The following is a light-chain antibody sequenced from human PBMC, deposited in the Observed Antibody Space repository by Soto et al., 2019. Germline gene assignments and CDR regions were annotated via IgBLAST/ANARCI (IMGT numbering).Light chain of an antibody. Sequence: QSVLTQPASVSGSPGQSITVSCTGTSSDIGAYDYVSWYQQHPGKAPKVIISEVSKRPSGVSHRFSGPKSGNTASLTISGLQAEDEADYYCSSYTSSSTVGVFGTGTKLTVL. CDR2: EVS. V-gene: IGLV2-14*01. CDR1: SSDIGAYDY. J-gene: IGLJ1*01. CDR3: SSYTSSSTVGV.